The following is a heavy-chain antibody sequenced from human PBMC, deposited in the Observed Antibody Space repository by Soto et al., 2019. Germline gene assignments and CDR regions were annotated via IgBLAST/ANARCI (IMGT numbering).Heavy chain of an antibody. Sequence: ASVKVSCKASGYTFTSYYIQWVRQAPGQGLEWMGIINPSGGSTNYAQKLQGRVTMTRDTSTSTAYMELRSLRSDDTAVYYCARVIAAALYFDYWGQGTLVTVSS. CDR2: INPSGGST. D-gene: IGHD6-13*01. CDR3: ARVIAAALYFDY. J-gene: IGHJ4*02. CDR1: GYTFTSYY. V-gene: IGHV1-46*01.